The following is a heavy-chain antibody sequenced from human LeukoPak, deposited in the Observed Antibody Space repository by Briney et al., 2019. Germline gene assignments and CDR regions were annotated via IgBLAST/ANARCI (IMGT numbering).Heavy chain of an antibody. V-gene: IGHV3-30-3*01. J-gene: IGHJ4*02. CDR3: VRETEAYGE. D-gene: IGHD4-17*01. CDR1: GFTFSGFW. Sequence: GGSLRLSCAVSGFTFSGFWMSWSRQAPGKGLEWVAVISYDGSNNYYADSVKGRFTISRDKSKKTLYLQMNSLRAEDTAVYYCVRETEAYGEWGQGTLVTVSS. CDR2: ISYDGSNN.